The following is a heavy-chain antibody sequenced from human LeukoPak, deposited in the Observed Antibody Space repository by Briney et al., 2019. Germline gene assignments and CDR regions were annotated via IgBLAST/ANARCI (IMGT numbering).Heavy chain of an antibody. D-gene: IGHD4-17*01. Sequence: SETLSLTCTVSGGSISSYYWSWIRQPPGKGLEWIGYIYYSGSTNYNPSLKSRVTISVDTSKNQFSLKLSSVTAADTAVYYCARDHRNYGDALAAFDIWGQGTMVTVSS. J-gene: IGHJ3*02. CDR3: ARDHRNYGDALAAFDI. CDR1: GGSISSYY. V-gene: IGHV4-59*01. CDR2: IYYSGST.